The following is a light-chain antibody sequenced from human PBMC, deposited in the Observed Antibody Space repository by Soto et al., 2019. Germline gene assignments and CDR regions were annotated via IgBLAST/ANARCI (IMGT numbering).Light chain of an antibody. Sequence: DIVLTQSPDSLAVSLGERATINCKSSQSVLYSSNNKNYLAWYQQKPGQPPKLLISWASTRETGVPDRFSGSGSGADFTLTISSLQAEDVAVYYCQQYHTPPQTFGQGTKVEIK. V-gene: IGKV4-1*01. CDR1: QSVLYSSNNKNY. CDR2: WAS. J-gene: IGKJ1*01. CDR3: QQYHTPPQT.